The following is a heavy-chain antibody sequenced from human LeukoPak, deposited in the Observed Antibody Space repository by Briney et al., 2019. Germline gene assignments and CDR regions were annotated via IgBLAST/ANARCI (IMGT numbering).Heavy chain of an antibody. V-gene: IGHV4-34*01. CDR1: GGSFSGYY. D-gene: IGHD3-10*01. CDR3: ARARWFGGNTPNYYYYYMDV. J-gene: IGHJ6*03. CDR2: INHSGST. Sequence: PSETLSLTCAVYGGSFSGYYWSWIRQPPGKGLEWIGEINHSGSTNYNPSLKSRVTISVDTSKNQFSLKLSSVTAADTAVYYCARARWFGGNTPNYYYYYMDVWGKGTTVTISS.